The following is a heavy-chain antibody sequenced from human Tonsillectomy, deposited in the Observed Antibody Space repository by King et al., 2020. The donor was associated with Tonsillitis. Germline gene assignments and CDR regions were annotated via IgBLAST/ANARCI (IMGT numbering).Heavy chain of an antibody. J-gene: IGHJ4*02. CDR2: ISGSGSTT. V-gene: IGHV3-23*04. CDR1: GFTFSNYV. CDR3: AKMFDIVLMAYAFEY. D-gene: IGHD2-8*01. Sequence: QLVQSGGGLVQPGGSLRLSCAASGFTFSNYVMSWVRQAPGKGLEWVAGISGSGSTTYYADSVRGRLTISRENSKNTLYLQMNSLRAEDTAVYYCAKMFDIVLMAYAFEYWGQGTLVTVSS.